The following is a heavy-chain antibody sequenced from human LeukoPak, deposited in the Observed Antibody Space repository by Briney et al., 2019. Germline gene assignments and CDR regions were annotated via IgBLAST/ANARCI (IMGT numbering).Heavy chain of an antibody. J-gene: IGHJ3*02. CDR3: ARGYFWYPRAFDI. CDR1: GFTFSSYW. CDR2: IKQDGSEK. D-gene: IGHD6-13*01. V-gene: IGHV3-7*03. Sequence: PGGSLRLSCAASGFTFSSYWMSWVRQAPGKGLEWVANIKQDGSEKYYVDSVKGRFTISRDNAKNSLYLQMNSLRAEDTAVYYCARGYFWYPRAFDIWGQGTMVTVSS.